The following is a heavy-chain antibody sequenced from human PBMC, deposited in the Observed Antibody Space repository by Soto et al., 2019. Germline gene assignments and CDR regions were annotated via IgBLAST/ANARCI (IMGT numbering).Heavy chain of an antibody. Sequence: PGGSLRLSCAASGFTFSGHDMYWVRQAPGKGLEWVAIISYDGGNQYYVDSVKGRFTISRDNSKNTLDLQMNSLRAEDTAVYYCVRLTSYYFDGNGHRVGDVWGQGTTVTVSS. CDR2: ISYDGGNQ. J-gene: IGHJ6*02. CDR3: VRLTSYYFDGNGHRVGDV. D-gene: IGHD3-22*01. CDR1: GFTFSGHD. V-gene: IGHV3-33*05.